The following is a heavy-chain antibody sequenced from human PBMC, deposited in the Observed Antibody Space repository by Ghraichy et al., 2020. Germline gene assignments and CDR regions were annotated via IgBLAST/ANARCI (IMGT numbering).Heavy chain of an antibody. V-gene: IGHV3-9*01. CDR3: AKAILTGYWNFDY. Sequence: GGSLRLSCAASGFTFDDYAMHWVRQAPGKGLEWVSGISWNSGSIGYADSVKGRFTISRDNAKNSLYLQMNSLRAEDTALYYCAKAILTGYWNFDYWGQGTLVTVSS. D-gene: IGHD3-9*01. J-gene: IGHJ4*02. CDR1: GFTFDDYA. CDR2: ISWNSGSI.